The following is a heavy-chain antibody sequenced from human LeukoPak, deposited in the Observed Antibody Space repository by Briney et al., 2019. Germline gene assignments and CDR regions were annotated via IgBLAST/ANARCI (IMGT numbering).Heavy chain of an antibody. Sequence: PGGSLRLSCAAPGFTFSSYWMRWVRQAPGKGVEWVANIKQDGSEIYYVDSVKGRFTISRDNAKNSLYLQMNSLRAEDTAVYYCARASDTAMVNYYYYYMDVWGKGTTVTVSS. CDR3: ARASDTAMVNYYYYYMDV. CDR1: GFTFSSYW. J-gene: IGHJ6*03. CDR2: IKQDGSEI. V-gene: IGHV3-7*04. D-gene: IGHD5-18*01.